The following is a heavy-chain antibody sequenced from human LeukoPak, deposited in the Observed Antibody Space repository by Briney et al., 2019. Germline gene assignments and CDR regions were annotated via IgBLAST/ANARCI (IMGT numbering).Heavy chain of an antibody. D-gene: IGHD3-22*01. CDR1: RFPFSSYW. V-gene: IGHV3-74*01. J-gene: IGHJ4*02. CDR3: SRGLVGYYHDSSTYPDS. Sequence: GGSLRLSCAASRFPFSSYWMHWVRQAPGKGLVWVSRINGDGSITTYADSVKGRFTISRDNAKNMLYLQLDSLTAEDTAVYYCSRGLVGYYHDSSTYPDSWGQGTLVTVSS. CDR2: INGDGSIT.